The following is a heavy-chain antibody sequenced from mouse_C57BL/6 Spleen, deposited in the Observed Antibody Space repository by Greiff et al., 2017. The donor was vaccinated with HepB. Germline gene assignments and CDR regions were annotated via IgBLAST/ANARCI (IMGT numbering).Heavy chain of an antibody. Sequence: QVQLQQPGAELVRPGSSVKLSCKASGYTFTSYWMDWVKQRPGQGLEWIGNIYPSDSETHYNQKFKDKATLTVDKSSSTAYMQLSSLTSEDSAVYYCARRAGSRNWYFDVWGTGTTVTVSS. D-gene: IGHD1-1*01. V-gene: IGHV1-61*01. J-gene: IGHJ1*03. CDR2: IYPSDSET. CDR1: GYTFTSYW. CDR3: ARRAGSRNWYFDV.